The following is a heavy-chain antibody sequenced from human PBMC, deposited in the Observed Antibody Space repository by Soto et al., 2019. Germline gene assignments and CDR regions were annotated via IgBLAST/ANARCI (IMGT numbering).Heavy chain of an antibody. CDR1: GYTFTSYA. V-gene: IGHV1-3*01. CDR3: ARASIAAVRFDP. J-gene: IGHJ5*02. CDR2: INAGNGNT. D-gene: IGHD6-13*01. Sequence: GASVNVSCKASGYTFTSYAMHWVRQAPGQRLEWMGWINAGNGNTKYSQKFQGRVTITRDTSASTAYMELSSLRSEDTAVYYCARASIAAVRFDPWGQGTLVTVSS.